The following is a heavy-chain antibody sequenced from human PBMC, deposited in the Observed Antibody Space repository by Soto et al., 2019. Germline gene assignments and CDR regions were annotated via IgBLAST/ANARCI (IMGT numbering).Heavy chain of an antibody. CDR1: GFTFSNYA. V-gene: IGHV3-23*01. Sequence: VQLLESGGGLVQPGGSLRLSCAASGFTFSNYAMTWARQAPGKGLEWVSSLLRSGSTAYYADSVRGRFTISSDTSANSLYLQRDSLRAEDTAIYYCAKDAISGDGIWLMDSWGQGTVVTVSS. CDR3: AKDAISGDGIWLMDS. CDR2: LLRSGSTA. D-gene: IGHD4-17*01. J-gene: IGHJ5*02.